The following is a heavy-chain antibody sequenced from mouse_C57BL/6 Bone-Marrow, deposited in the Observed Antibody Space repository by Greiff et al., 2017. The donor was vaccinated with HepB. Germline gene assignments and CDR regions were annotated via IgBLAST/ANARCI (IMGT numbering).Heavy chain of an antibody. V-gene: IGHV1-19*01. D-gene: IGHD2-1*01. Sequence: VQLQQSGPVLVKPGASVKMSCKASGYTFTDYYMNWVKQSHGKSLEWIGVINPYNGGTSYNQKFKGKATLTVDKSSSTAYMELNSLTSEDSAVYYCASLYGNYEGDYWGQGTTLTVSS. J-gene: IGHJ2*01. CDR3: ASLYGNYEGDY. CDR1: GYTFTDYY. CDR2: INPYNGGT.